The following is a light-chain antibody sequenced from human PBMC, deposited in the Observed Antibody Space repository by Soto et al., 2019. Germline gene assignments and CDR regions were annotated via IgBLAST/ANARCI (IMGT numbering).Light chain of an antibody. J-gene: IGKJ4*01. CDR3: QQYNDSART. Sequence: EILMMLSPGTLTLSPGERATISCRSSPSVSSRTLAWYQQKPGQAPRLXIYAASTRATGFPARFSGSGSGTEFTITISSLESEDFAVYYCQQYNDSARTFGEGTKVDIK. CDR1: PSVSSRT. CDR2: AAS. V-gene: IGKV3-15*01.